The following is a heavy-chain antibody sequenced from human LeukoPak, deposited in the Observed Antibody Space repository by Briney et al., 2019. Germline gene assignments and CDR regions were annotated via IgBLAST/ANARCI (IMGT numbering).Heavy chain of an antibody. V-gene: IGHV3-74*01. Sequence: GGSLRLSCATSGFTFRRYWMHWVRQAPGKGLGWVSGINSDGSYTTYADSVKGRFTISRDNAKNTLYLQMNSLRAEDTAVYFCTRGHDSSGYYGFDIWGQGTMVTVSS. CDR1: GFTFRRYW. J-gene: IGHJ3*02. D-gene: IGHD3-22*01. CDR3: TRGHDSSGYYGFDI. CDR2: INSDGSYT.